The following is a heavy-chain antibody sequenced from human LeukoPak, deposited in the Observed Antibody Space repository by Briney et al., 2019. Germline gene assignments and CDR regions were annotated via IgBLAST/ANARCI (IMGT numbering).Heavy chain of an antibody. Sequence: GGSLRLSCAASGFTFTSHWMTWVSQAPGKGLEWVANINRDGSDKYYVDSVKGRFTISRDNAKNSLYLQMNSLRAEDTAVYFCARESRAAERNDAFDIWGQGTMVTVSS. CDR2: INRDGSDK. J-gene: IGHJ3*02. D-gene: IGHD6-13*01. CDR1: GFTFTSHW. V-gene: IGHV3-7*01. CDR3: ARESRAAERNDAFDI.